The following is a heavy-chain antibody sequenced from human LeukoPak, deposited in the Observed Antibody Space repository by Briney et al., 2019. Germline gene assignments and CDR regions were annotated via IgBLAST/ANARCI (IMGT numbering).Heavy chain of an antibody. V-gene: IGHV3-30-3*01. J-gene: IGHJ4*02. CDR1: GFSFDRAW. D-gene: IGHD3-10*01. CDR2: ISYDGSNK. Sequence: HPGGSLRLSCVASGFSFDRAWMTWVRQAPGKGLEWVAVISYDGSNKYYADSVKGRFTISRDNSKNTLYLQMNSLRAEDTAVYYCARDYYGSGSYYPGDYWGQGTLVTVSS. CDR3: ARDYYGSGSYYPGDY.